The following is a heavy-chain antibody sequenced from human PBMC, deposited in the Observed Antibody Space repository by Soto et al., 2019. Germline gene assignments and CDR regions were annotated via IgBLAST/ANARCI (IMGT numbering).Heavy chain of an antibody. CDR1: GFTFSRNA. CDR3: ARGGSDYYFDY. Sequence: EVQLVESGGGLVQPGGSLRLSCAASGFTFSRNAMHWVRQAPGKGLEYVSAISSNGGSTYYGNSVKGRFTISRDNSKNTLYLQMGRLRAEDMAVYYCARGGSDYYFDYWGQGTLVTVSS. D-gene: IGHD2-21*02. J-gene: IGHJ4*02. CDR2: ISSNGGST. V-gene: IGHV3-64*01.